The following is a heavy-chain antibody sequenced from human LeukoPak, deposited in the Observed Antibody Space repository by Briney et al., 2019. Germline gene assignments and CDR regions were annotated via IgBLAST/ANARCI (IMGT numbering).Heavy chain of an antibody. CDR3: AKDFGGD. J-gene: IGHJ4*02. Sequence: PGGSLRLSCAASGFTFSSYGMHWVRQAPGKGLEWVAVISYDGSNKYYADSVKGRFTISRDNSKNTLYLQMNSLSAEDTAVYYCAKDFGGDWGQGTLVTVSS. CDR1: GFTFSSYG. V-gene: IGHV3-30*18. CDR2: ISYDGSNK. D-gene: IGHD3-3*01.